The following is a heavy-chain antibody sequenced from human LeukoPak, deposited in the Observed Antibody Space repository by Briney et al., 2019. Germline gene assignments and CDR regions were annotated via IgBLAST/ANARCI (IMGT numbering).Heavy chain of an antibody. D-gene: IGHD6-6*01. J-gene: IGHJ4*02. CDR1: GGSIGKYY. Sequence: SETLSLTCTVSGGSIGKYYWSWIRQPPGKGLEWIGYIYTSGGTNYIPSLKGRVTISIDTSKNQFSLKLSSVTAADSAVYYCARLTRLSTSPDRYYLGYWGQGTLVTVSS. CDR3: ARLTRLSTSPDRYYLGY. CDR2: IYTSGGT. V-gene: IGHV4-4*09.